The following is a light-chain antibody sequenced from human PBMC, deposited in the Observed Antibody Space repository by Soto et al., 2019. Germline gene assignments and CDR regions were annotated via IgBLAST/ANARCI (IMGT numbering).Light chain of an antibody. J-gene: IGLJ1*01. CDR3: AVWDDSLNGYV. CDR2: SNN. V-gene: IGLV1-44*01. Sequence: QSVLTQPPSASGTPGQRVTISCSGSSSNIGSNTVNWYQHLPRAAPKLLIQSNNQRPSGVPDRFSGSQSGTSASLAISGLQYEDEAAYYCAVWDDSLNGYVFGTGTKLTVL. CDR1: SSNIGSNT.